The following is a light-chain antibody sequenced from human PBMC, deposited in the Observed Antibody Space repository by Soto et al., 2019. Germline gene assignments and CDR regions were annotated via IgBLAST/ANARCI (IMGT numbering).Light chain of an antibody. CDR3: QEYNSAPLT. J-gene: IGKJ4*01. CDR1: QGIGVY. Sequence: DIQMTQSPSSLSASLGDRVTITCRASQGIGVYLAWFQQKPGKVPKLLIYAASALQSGVPSRFSGSGSGTDFTLTISSLQPEDFATYYCQEYNSAPLTFGGGNKVEIK. CDR2: AAS. V-gene: IGKV1-27*01.